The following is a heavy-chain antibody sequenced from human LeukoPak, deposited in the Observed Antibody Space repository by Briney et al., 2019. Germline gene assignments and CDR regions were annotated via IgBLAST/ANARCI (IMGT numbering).Heavy chain of an antibody. J-gene: IGHJ4*02. CDR3: ARVGYGDYGGPYYFDY. CDR2: IYHSGST. CDR1: GGSISSSNW. Sequence: SETLSLTCAVSGGSISSSNWWSWVRQPPGKGLEWIGEIYHSGSTNYNPSLKSRVTISVDKSKNQFSLKLSSVTAADTAVYYCARVGYGDYGGPYYFDYWGQGTLVTVSS. D-gene: IGHD4-17*01. V-gene: IGHV4-4*02.